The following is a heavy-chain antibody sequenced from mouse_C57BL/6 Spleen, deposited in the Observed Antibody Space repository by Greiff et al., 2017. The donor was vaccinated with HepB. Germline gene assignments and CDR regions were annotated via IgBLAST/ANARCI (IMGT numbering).Heavy chain of an antibody. CDR3: AREVGNYAMDY. Sequence: VQLQQSGPELVKPGASVKISCKASGYSFTSYYIHWVKQRPGQGLEWIGWIYPGSGNTKYNEKFKGKATLTADTSSSTAYMQLSSLTSEDSAVYYCAREVGNYAMDYWGQGTSVTVSS. D-gene: IGHD1-1*02. CDR2: IYPGSGNT. CDR1: GYSFTSYY. V-gene: IGHV1-66*01. J-gene: IGHJ4*01.